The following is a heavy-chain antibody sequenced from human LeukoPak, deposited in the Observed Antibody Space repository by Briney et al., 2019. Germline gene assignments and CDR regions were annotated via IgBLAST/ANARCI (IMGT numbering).Heavy chain of an antibody. D-gene: IGHD6-13*01. CDR2: IYPGDSDA. V-gene: IGHV5-51*01. Sequence: PGESLKTSCKGSGYSFSSYWIGWVRPMPGKGMGWMGIIYPGDSDARYSPSFEGKVTISVDKSISTAYLQWSSLKASDTAMYYCARLSSSWLAVDSWGQGTLVTVSS. CDR3: ARLSSSWLAVDS. J-gene: IGHJ4*02. CDR1: GYSFSSYW.